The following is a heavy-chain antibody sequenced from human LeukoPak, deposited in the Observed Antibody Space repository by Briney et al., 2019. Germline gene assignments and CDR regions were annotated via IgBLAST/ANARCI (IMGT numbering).Heavy chain of an antibody. V-gene: IGHV3-23*01. CDR1: GFPLSSYA. Sequence: GGSLRLSCAASGFPLSSYAMSWVRQGPGKGLEWVAATSSSDPGTYHADSVRGRFTISRDNSKNTLYLQMNRLRVEDAAVYYCARDLFEGMVGATSLYWGQGTLVTVSS. CDR2: TSSSDPGT. J-gene: IGHJ4*02. CDR3: ARDLFEGMVGATSLY. D-gene: IGHD1-26*01.